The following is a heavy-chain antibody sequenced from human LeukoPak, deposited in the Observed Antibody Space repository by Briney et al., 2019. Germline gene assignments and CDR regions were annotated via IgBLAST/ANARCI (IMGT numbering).Heavy chain of an antibody. V-gene: IGHV4-34*01. Sequence: SETLSLTCAVYGGSFSGYYWSWIRQPPGKGLEWIGEINHSGSTNHNPSLKSRVTISVDTSKNQFSLKLSSVTAADTAVYYCARGRGWLQYWGQGTLVTVSS. CDR2: INHSGST. CDR1: GGSFSGYY. D-gene: IGHD5-24*01. CDR3: ARGRGWLQY. J-gene: IGHJ4*02.